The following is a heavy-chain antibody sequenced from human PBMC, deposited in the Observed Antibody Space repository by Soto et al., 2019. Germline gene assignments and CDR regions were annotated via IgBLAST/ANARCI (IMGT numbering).Heavy chain of an antibody. Sequence: SETLSRTCTVSGVSISRYYWSWIRQPPGKGLEWIGYIHYSGSSIYNPSLKSRVTIAVDTSKNQFSLKLSSVTAADTAVYYCARVGGTGRYNLPSCAKRTSDTVSS. CDR1: GVSISRYY. V-gene: IGHV4-59*01. CDR2: IHYSGSS. CDR3: ARVGGTGRYNLPS. D-gene: IGHD1-20*01. J-gene: IGHJ5*01.